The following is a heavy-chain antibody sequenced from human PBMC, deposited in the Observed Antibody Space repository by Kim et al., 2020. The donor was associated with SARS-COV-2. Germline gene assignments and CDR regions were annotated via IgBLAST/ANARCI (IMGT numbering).Heavy chain of an antibody. D-gene: IGHD3-10*01. CDR1: GYTFTGYY. V-gene: IGHV1-2*02. Sequence: ASVKVSCKASGYTFTGYYMYWVRQAPGQGLEWMGWINPNSGGKNYAQKFQGRVTMTRDTSISTAYMELSRLRSDDTAVYYCARDLIQWFGELLSSYGMDVWGQGTTVTVSS. J-gene: IGHJ6*02. CDR3: ARDLIQWFGELLSSYGMDV. CDR2: INPNSGGK.